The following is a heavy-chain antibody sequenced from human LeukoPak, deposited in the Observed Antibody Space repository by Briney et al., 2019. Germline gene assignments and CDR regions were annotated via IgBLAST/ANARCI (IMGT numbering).Heavy chain of an antibody. CDR2: ISGSGGST. CDR1: GFTFSSYA. D-gene: IGHD2-2*01. J-gene: IGHJ4*02. CDR3: AKGYHYCSSTSCHYFDY. Sequence: GGSLRLSCAASGFTFSSYAMSWVRQAPGKGLEWVSAISGSGGSTYYADSVKGRFTISRDNSKNTLYLQMNSLRAEDTAVYYCAKGYHYCSSTSCHYFDYWGQGTLVTVSS. V-gene: IGHV3-23*01.